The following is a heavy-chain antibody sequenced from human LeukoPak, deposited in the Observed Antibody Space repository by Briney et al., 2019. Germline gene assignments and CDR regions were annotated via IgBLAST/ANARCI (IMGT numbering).Heavy chain of an antibody. CDR1: DDSITGFY. Sequence: SETLSLTCTVSDDSITGFYWNWIRQPPRKGLEWIGYIHYSGSTNYNPSLKSRVTISVDTSKNQFSLKLSSVTAADTAVYYCARGIVVVPAVKYNWFDPWGQGTLVTVSS. J-gene: IGHJ5*02. V-gene: IGHV4-59*01. CDR2: IHYSGST. CDR3: ARGIVVVPAVKYNWFDP. D-gene: IGHD2-2*01.